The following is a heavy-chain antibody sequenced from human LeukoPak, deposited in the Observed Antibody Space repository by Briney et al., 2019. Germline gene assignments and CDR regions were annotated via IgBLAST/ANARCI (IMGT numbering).Heavy chain of an antibody. Sequence: SQTLSLTCTVSGGSISSGSYYWSWVRQPAGKGLEWIGRIYTSGSTNYNPSLKSRVTISVDTSKNQFSLKLSSVTAADTAVYYCVRAPGPHPFDYWGQGTLVTVSS. V-gene: IGHV4-61*02. D-gene: IGHD3-10*01. CDR1: GGSISSGSYY. CDR3: VRAPGPHPFDY. J-gene: IGHJ4*02. CDR2: IYTSGST.